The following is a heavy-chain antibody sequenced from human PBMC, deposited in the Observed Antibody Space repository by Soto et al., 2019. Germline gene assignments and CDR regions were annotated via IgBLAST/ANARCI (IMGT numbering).Heavy chain of an antibody. V-gene: IGHV3-21*01. CDR3: ARDLHPDY. CDR1: GFLFRSYT. Sequence: GGSLRLSCAASGFLFRSYTMNWVRQAPGKGLEWVSSISGSSSYMYYADSVKGRFSISRDNAKNSLYLQMNSPRAEDTAVYYCARDLHPDYWGQGTLVTVSS. CDR2: ISGSSSYM. J-gene: IGHJ4*02.